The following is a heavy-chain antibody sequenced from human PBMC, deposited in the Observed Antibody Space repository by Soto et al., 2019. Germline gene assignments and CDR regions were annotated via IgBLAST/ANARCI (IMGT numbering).Heavy chain of an antibody. V-gene: IGHV3-30*18. CDR3: AKEGGLSGSYYFSSSCYFDS. D-gene: IGHD1-26*01. CDR1: GFTFSSYG. J-gene: IGHJ4*02. CDR2: ISYDGSNT. Sequence: QVQLVESGGGVVQPGRSLRLSCVASGFTFSSYGMHWVRQAPGKGLEWVAIISYDGSNTYYADSVKGRFTISRDNSKNTLYLQMISMIAEDLSVYYCAKEGGLSGSYYFSSSCYFDSWVQGTRVTVSS.